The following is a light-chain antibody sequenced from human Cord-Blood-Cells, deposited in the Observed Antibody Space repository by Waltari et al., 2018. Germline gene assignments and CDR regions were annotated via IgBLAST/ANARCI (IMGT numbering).Light chain of an antibody. CDR2: AAS. V-gene: IGKV1-39*01. CDR3: QQSYSTLFT. Sequence: DIQMTQSPSSLSASVGDRVTITCRASQSISSYLNWDQQQPGKAPKLLIYAASSLQSGVPSRFSGSGSGTDFTLTISSLQPEDFATYYCQQSYSTLFTFGPGTKVDIK. CDR1: QSISSY. J-gene: IGKJ3*01.